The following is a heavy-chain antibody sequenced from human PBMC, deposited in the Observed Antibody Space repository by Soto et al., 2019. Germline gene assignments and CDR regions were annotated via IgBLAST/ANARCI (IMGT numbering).Heavy chain of an antibody. CDR1: GGSISSGGYS. V-gene: IGHV4-30-2*01. D-gene: IGHD4-17*01. Sequence: QLQLQESGSGLVKPSQTLSLTCAVSGGSISSGGYSWSWIRQPPGKGLEWIGYIYESGSTYYNPSLKSRVTISVDRSKNQFSLKLSSVTAADTAVYYCARAHYGDYGYGMDVWGRGTTVTVSS. CDR3: ARAHYGDYGYGMDV. CDR2: IYESGST. J-gene: IGHJ6*02.